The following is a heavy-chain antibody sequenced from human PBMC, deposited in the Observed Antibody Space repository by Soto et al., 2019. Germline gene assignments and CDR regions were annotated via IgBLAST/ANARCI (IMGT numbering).Heavy chain of an antibody. J-gene: IGHJ4*02. CDR2: ISYDGKDK. CDR1: GFTVRSYG. V-gene: IGHV3-30*18. Sequence: GFLRLACAASGFTVRSYGMHWVRQAPGKGLEWVAVISYDGKDKYYADSVKGRFTISRDNSKNTLYLQMNSLRAEDTAVYYCAKQYYDFWGGYRSNYFDXWGQGALVTVSX. D-gene: IGHD3-3*01. CDR3: AKQYYDFWGGYRSNYFDX.